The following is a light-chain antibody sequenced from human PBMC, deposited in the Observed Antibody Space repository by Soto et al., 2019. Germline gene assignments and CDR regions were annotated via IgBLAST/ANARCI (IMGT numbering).Light chain of an antibody. CDR1: TSNILRNY. V-gene: IGLV1-47*01. CDR2: MND. J-gene: IGLJ1*01. CDR3: ASWDDSLSGYV. Sequence: QSVLTQPPSASGNPGQGLTISCSGSTSNILRNYVYWYRQLPGTAPRLLISMNDQRPSGVPDRFSGSKSGTSASLAISGLRSEDEADYYCASWDDSLSGYVFGTGTKVTVL.